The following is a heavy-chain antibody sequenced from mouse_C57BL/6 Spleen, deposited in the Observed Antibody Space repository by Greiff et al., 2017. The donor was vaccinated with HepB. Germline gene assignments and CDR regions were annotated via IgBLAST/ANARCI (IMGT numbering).Heavy chain of an antibody. CDR2: IYPRSGNT. V-gene: IGHV1-81*01. CDR1: GYTFTSYG. CDR3: ARDGGSERYFDV. D-gene: IGHD1-1*01. Sequence: VKLMESGAELARPGASVKLSCKASGYTFTSYGISWVKQRTGQGLEWIGEIYPRSGNTYYNEKFKGKATLTADKSSSTAYMELRSLTSEDSAVYFCARDGGSERYFDVWGTGTTVTVSS. J-gene: IGHJ1*03.